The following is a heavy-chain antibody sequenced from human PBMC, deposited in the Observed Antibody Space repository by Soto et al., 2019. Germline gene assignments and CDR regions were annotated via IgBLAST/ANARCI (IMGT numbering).Heavy chain of an antibody. CDR2: INAGNGNT. CDR1: GYTFTSYA. D-gene: IGHD6-6*01. V-gene: IGHV1-3*01. Sequence: ASVKVSCKASGYTFTSYAMRWVRQAPGQRLEWMGWINAGNGNTKYSQKFQGRVTITRDTSASTAYMELSSLRSEDTAVYYCARVRRGSSSGNFDYWGQGTLVTVSS. CDR3: ARVRRGSSSGNFDY. J-gene: IGHJ4*02.